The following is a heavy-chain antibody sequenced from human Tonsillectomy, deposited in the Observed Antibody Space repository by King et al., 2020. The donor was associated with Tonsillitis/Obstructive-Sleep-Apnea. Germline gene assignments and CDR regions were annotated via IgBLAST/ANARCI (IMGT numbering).Heavy chain of an antibody. CDR1: GFTFSTYG. D-gene: IGHD5-12*01. J-gene: IGHJ6*02. CDR3: AKGVVALHYYYSMDV. V-gene: IGHV3-30*18. Sequence: VQLVESGGGVVQPGRSLRLSCAASGFTFSTYGMHWVRQAPGKGLEWVAVISYDGSNKYYADSVKGRFTISRDNSKNTLYVQMNSLRAEDTAVYYCAKGVVALHYYYSMDVCGQGTTVTVSS. CDR2: ISYDGSNK.